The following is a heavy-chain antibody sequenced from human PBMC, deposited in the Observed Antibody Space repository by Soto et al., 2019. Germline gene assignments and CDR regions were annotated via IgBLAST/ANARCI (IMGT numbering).Heavy chain of an antibody. CDR2: IVYVGSNK. CDR1: GFTFSTYG. CDR3: AKGSSGWTIDY. V-gene: IGHV3-30*18. J-gene: IGHJ4*02. D-gene: IGHD6-19*01. Sequence: QVQLVESGGGVVQPGRSLRLSCAASGFTFSTYGMHWVRQAPGKGLEWVAVIVYVGSNKYYADSVKGRFTISRDNSKNTLYLQMNSQRTEDTAVYYCAKGSSGWTIDYWGQGTLVTVSS.